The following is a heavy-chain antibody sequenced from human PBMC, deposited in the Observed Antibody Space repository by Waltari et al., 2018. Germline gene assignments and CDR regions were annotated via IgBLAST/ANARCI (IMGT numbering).Heavy chain of an antibody. D-gene: IGHD3-22*01. CDR2: FYTSGPP. CDR3: ARDRDQYDSSGTLFDY. CDR1: GASISGYY. Sequence: VQLQESGPGLVKPSETLSLTCTVSGASISGYYWSWIRQPAGKGLEWIGRFYTSGPPNYNPSLNSRVTMSIDTSKTQFSLKLSSVTAADTAVYYCARDRDQYDSSGTLFDYWGQGTMVTVSS. J-gene: IGHJ4*02. V-gene: IGHV4-4*07.